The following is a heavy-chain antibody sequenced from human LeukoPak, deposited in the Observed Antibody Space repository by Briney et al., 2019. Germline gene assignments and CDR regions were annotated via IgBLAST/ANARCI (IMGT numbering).Heavy chain of an antibody. V-gene: IGHV3-48*01. J-gene: IGHJ4*02. Sequence: GGSLRLSCGASGFTFSSYSMNWVRQAPGKGMGWVSYISSSSSTIYYADSVKGRFTISRDNAKNSLYLQMNSLRAEDTAVYYCAREAPFLDYWGQGTLVTVSS. CDR1: GFTFSSYS. CDR3: AREAPFLDY. CDR2: ISSSSSTI.